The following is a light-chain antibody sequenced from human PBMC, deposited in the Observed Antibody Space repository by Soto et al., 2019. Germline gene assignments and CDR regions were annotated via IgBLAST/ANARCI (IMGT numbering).Light chain of an antibody. CDR2: EVS. CDR1: SSDVGGYNY. CDR3: ASFAGRPYV. V-gene: IGLV2-11*01. J-gene: IGLJ1*01. Sequence: QSALTQPRSVSGSPGQSVTISCTGTSSDVGGYNYVSWYQQYPGKAPKLVIYEVSKRPSRVPDRFSGSKSGNTASLTISGVKADDGAVYCCASFAGRPYVFETGTKLTVL.